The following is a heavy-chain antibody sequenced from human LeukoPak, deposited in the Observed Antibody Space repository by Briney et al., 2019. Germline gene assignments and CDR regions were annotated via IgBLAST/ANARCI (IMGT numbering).Heavy chain of an antibody. D-gene: IGHD3-22*01. Sequence: GGSLRLSCAASGFTFSSYSMNWVRQAPGKGLEWVSSISSSSSYIYYADSVKGRFTISRDNSKSTLCLQMNSLRAEDTAVYYCARDQGPLYYDSSGYYLSAFDYWGQGTLVTVSS. V-gene: IGHV3-21*01. CDR3: ARDQGPLYYDSSGYYLSAFDY. CDR1: GFTFSSYS. J-gene: IGHJ4*02. CDR2: ISSSSSYI.